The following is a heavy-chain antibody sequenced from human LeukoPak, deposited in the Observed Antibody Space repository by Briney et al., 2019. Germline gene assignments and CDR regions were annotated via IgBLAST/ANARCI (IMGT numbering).Heavy chain of an antibody. Sequence: SETLSLTCAVYGGSFSGYYWSWIRQPPGKGLEWIGEINHSGSTNYNPSLKSRVTISVDTSKNQFSLKLSSVTAADTAVYYCARDPGRRVRDPSQVPAAGWGRGTLVTVSS. CDR2: INHSGST. CDR3: ARDPGRRVRDPSQVPAAG. CDR1: GGSFSGYY. D-gene: IGHD2-2*01. V-gene: IGHV4-34*01. J-gene: IGHJ4*02.